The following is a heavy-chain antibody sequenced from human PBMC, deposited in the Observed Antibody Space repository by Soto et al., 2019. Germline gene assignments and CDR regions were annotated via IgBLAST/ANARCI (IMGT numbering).Heavy chain of an antibody. CDR2: IIPYYNTL. Sequence: QAQVVQSGAEVRKPGSSVKLSCKASEGTFNSYAVAWVRQAPGQGLEWMGGIIPYYNTLNYAQKFQDRVTITADDSTNPVYMGLGSPRSDDTAVHFLASGASRWYPYFFDSWAQGTLVTVSS. D-gene: IGHD6-13*01. CDR3: ASGASRWYPYFFDS. J-gene: IGHJ4*02. V-gene: IGHV1-69*01. CDR1: EGTFNSYA.